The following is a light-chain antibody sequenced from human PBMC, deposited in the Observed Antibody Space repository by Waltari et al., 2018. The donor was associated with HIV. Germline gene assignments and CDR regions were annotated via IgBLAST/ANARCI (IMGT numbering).Light chain of an antibody. CDR3: CSYAGNYTLI. Sequence: QSALTQPRPVSGSPRQSVPISSTGTSSDVGGFTSVSWYHQPPGTAPKLMVYDVTKRPSGVPDRVSGSKSGNTASLTISGLQADDEADYYCCSYAGNYTLIFGGGTKLTVL. CDR2: DVT. J-gene: IGLJ2*01. V-gene: IGLV2-11*01. CDR1: SSDVGGFTS.